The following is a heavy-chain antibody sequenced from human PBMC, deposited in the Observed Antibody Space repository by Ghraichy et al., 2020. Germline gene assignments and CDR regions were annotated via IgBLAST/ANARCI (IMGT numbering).Heavy chain of an antibody. CDR2: ISWDGGST. CDR3: AKVEAAVARYYYFDY. J-gene: IGHJ4*02. V-gene: IGHV3-43*01. Sequence: GGSLRLSCAASGFTFDDYTMHWVRQAPGKGLEWVSLISWDGGSTYYADSVKGRFTISRDNSKNSLYLQMNSLRTEDTALYYCAKVEAAVARYYYFDYWGQGTLFTVSS. CDR1: GFTFDDYT. D-gene: IGHD6-13*01.